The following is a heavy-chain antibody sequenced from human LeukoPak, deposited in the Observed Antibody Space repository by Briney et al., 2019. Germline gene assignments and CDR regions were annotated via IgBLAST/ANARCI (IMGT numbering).Heavy chain of an antibody. CDR3: ARRPLTPFCLDY. J-gene: IGHJ4*02. D-gene: IGHD2/OR15-2a*01. Sequence: PPETLSLTCTVSGGSISSSTSYWTWIRQPPGKGLEWIGSLYYSGSTSYNPSLKSRVTMSVDTSKNQFSLRLSSMTAADTAVYYCARRPLTPFCLDYWGQGTLVTVSS. V-gene: IGHV4-39*07. CDR1: GGSISSSTSY. CDR2: LYYSGST.